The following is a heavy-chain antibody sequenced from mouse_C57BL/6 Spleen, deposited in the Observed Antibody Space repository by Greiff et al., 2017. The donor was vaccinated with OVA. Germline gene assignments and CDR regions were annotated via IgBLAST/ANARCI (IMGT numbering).Heavy chain of an antibody. V-gene: IGHV1-64*01. J-gene: IGHJ2*01. CDR1: GYTFTSYW. CDR3: AREGVPYDYFDY. CDR2: IHPNSGST. D-gene: IGHD6-5*01. Sequence: VQLQQPGAELVKPGASVKLSCKASGYTFTSYWMHWVKQRPGQGLEWIGMIHPNSGSTNYNEKFKSKATLTVDKSTSTAYMQLSILTSEDSAVYYCAREGVPYDYFDYWGQGTTLTVAS.